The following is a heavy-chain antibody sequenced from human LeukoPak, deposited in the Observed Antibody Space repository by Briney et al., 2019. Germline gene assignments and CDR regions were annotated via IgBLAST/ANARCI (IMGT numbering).Heavy chain of an antibody. CDR1: GYTFTSYG. D-gene: IGHD3-22*01. Sequence: ASVKVSCKASGYTFTSYGISWVRQAPGQGLEWMGWISAYNGNTNYAQKLQGRVTMTTDTSTSTAYMELGSLRSDDTAVYYCAREGGYYDSSGYYLLPPADYWGQGTLVTVSS. J-gene: IGHJ4*02. V-gene: IGHV1-18*01. CDR2: ISAYNGNT. CDR3: AREGGYYDSSGYYLLPPADY.